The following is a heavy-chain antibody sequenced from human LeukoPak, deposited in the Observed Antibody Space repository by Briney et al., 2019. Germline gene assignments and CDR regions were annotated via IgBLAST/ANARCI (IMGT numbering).Heavy chain of an antibody. V-gene: IGHV3-30-3*01. J-gene: IGHJ6*02. Sequence: GGSLRLSCAASGFTFSSYAMHWVRQAPGKGLEWVAVISYDGSNKYYVDSVKGRFTISRDNSKNTLFLQMNSLRAEDTAVYYCAREPSYDYGDYPSYGMDVWGQGTTVTVSS. CDR2: ISYDGSNK. CDR1: GFTFSSYA. D-gene: IGHD4-17*01. CDR3: AREPSYDYGDYPSYGMDV.